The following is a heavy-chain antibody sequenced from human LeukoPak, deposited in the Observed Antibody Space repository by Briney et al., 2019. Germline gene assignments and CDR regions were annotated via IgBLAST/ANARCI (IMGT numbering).Heavy chain of an antibody. CDR1: GYTFTGYY. D-gene: IGHD2-8*02. Sequence: ASVKVSCKASGYTFTGYYMHWVRQAPGQGLEGKGWINPNSGGTNYAQKFQGRVTMTRDTSIGTAYMELSRLRSDDTAVYYCARGNVECIGDICYKRGNWFDPWGQGTLVTVSS. V-gene: IGHV1-2*02. J-gene: IGHJ5*02. CDR2: INPNSGGT. CDR3: ARGNVECIGDICYKRGNWFDP.